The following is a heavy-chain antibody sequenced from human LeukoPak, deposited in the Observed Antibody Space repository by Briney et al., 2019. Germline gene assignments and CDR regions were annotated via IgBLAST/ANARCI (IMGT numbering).Heavy chain of an antibody. CDR3: ARDLNDPYDFWTGTPLY. CDR1: GYTFPNYG. D-gene: IGHD3-3*01. J-gene: IGHJ4*02. V-gene: IGHV1-18*01. Sequence: ASVKVSCKASGYTFPNYGISWVRQAPGQGLEWMGWISAYNGNTNYAQKLQGRVTMTTDTSTSTAYMELRSLRSDDTAVYYCARDLNDPYDFWTGTPLYWGQGTLVTVSS. CDR2: ISAYNGNT.